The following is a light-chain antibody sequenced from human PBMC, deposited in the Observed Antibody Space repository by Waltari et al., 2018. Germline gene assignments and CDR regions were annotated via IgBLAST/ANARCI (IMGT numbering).Light chain of an antibody. CDR3: NSFTSSSTWV. V-gene: IGLV2-14*01. CDR1: SNDVGGYNY. J-gene: IGLJ3*02. CDR2: DVN. Sequence: QSALTQPASVSGSPGQSITISCTGTSNDVGGYNYVSWYQQHPGKAPKLMIFDVNDRLSGVSNRFSGSKSGNTASLTISGLQAEDEADYYCNSFTSSSTWVFGGGTKLTVL.